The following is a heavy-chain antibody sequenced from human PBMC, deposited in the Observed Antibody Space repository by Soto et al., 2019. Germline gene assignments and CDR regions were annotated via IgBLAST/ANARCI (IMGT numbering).Heavy chain of an antibody. CDR1: GFIFSNFW. V-gene: IGHV3-74*01. CDR3: ARAVRSGSYPYSYYGMDV. CDR2: INSDGSST. J-gene: IGHJ6*02. Sequence: SLRLSCAASGFIFSNFWMHWVRQAPGKGLVWVSRINSDGSSTSYADSVKGRFTISRDNAKNTLYLQMNSLRAEDTAVYYCARAVRSGSYPYSYYGMDVWGQGTTVTVSS. D-gene: IGHD3-10*01.